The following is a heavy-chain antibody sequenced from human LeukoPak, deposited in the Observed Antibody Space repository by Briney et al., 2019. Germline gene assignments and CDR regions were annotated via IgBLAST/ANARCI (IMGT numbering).Heavy chain of an antibody. D-gene: IGHD3-3*01. CDR2: IWDDGSNK. Sequence: PGGSLRLSCAASGFTFSSYGMHWVRQAPGKGLEWVAVIWDDGSNKYYADSVKGRFTISRDNSKNTLYLQMNSLRAEDTAVYYCARDRGITIFGVASGPSYGMDVWGQGTTVTVSS. CDR1: GFTFSSYG. V-gene: IGHV3-33*01. CDR3: ARDRGITIFGVASGPSYGMDV. J-gene: IGHJ6*02.